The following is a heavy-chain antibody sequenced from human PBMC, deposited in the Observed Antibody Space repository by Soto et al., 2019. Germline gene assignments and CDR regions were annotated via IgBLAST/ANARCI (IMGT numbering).Heavy chain of an antibody. CDR2: INAGNGNT. Sequence: ASVKVSCKASGYTFTSYAMHWVRQAPGQRLEWMGWINAGNGNTKYSQKFQGRVTITRDTSASTAYMELSSLRSEDTAVYYCARDLYGIAVAGYYFDYWGQGTLVTVPS. CDR3: ARDLYGIAVAGYYFDY. D-gene: IGHD6-19*01. J-gene: IGHJ4*02. V-gene: IGHV1-3*01. CDR1: GYTFTSYA.